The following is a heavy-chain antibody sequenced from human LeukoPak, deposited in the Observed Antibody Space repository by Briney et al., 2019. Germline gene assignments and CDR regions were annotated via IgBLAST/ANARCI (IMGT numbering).Heavy chain of an antibody. D-gene: IGHD2-15*01. CDR2: IKQDGSEK. Sequence: PGGSLRLSCAASGFTFSSYWMNWVRQAPGKGLEWVANIKQDGSEKYDVDSVKGRFTIPRDNAKNSLYLQMNSLRAEDTAVYYCATDIVVVVAAQVADYWGQGTLVTVSS. CDR1: GFTFSSYW. CDR3: ATDIVVVVAAQVADY. J-gene: IGHJ4*02. V-gene: IGHV3-7*01.